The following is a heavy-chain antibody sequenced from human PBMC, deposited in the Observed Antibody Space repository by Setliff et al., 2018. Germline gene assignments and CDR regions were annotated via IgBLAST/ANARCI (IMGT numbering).Heavy chain of an antibody. CDR3: ARRWNFGPYGSGIHDGFDM. V-gene: IGHV4-61*02. CDR2: FFTSGST. D-gene: IGHD3-10*01. Sequence: SETLSLTCTVSGGAVDSYDYYWTWIRQPAGKGLEWIGRFFTSGSTDYNPSLSSRVTISVDTSKNQFSLKLNSVTAADTAVYYCARRWNFGPYGSGIHDGFDMWGQGTMVT. CDR1: GGAVDSYDYY. J-gene: IGHJ3*02.